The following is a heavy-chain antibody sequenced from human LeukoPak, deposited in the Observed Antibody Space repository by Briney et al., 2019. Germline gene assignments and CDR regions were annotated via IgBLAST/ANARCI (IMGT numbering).Heavy chain of an antibody. J-gene: IGHJ4*02. V-gene: IGHV7-4-1*02. CDR1: GYTFTYYT. CDR3: VRNGIYPLIYYDY. D-gene: IGHD5-12*01. Sequence: ASVKVSCKASGYTFTYYTMNWVRQAPGQGLEWIGWINTNTGNPTYAQGFTGRFVFSLDTSVSTAFLQISSLKAADTAVYYCVRNGIYPLIYYDYWGQGTLVTVSS. CDR2: INTNTGNP.